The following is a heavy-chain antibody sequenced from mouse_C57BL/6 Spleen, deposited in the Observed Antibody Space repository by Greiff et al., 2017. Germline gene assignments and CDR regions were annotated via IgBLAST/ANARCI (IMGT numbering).Heavy chain of an antibody. J-gene: IGHJ4*01. D-gene: IGHD1-1*01. V-gene: IGHV1-80*01. Sequence: QVQLQQSGAELVKPGASVKISCKASGYAFSSYWMHWVKQRPGKGLEWIGQIYPGDGAPNYNGKFKGKATLTADKSSSTAYMQLSSLTSEDSAVYFCAREDYGSSPLMDYWGQGTSVTVSS. CDR3: AREDYGSSPLMDY. CDR2: IYPGDGAP. CDR1: GYAFSSYW.